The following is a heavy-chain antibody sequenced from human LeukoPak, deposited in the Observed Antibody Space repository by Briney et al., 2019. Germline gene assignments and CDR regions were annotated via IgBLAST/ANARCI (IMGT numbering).Heavy chain of an antibody. CDR1: GGSISSYY. Sequence: SETLSLTCTVSGGSISSYYWSWLRQPPGKGLEWIGYIYYSGSTYYNPSLKSRVTISVDTSKNHFSLKLSSVTAADTAVYYCARTPDNHYYYMDVWGKGTTVTVSS. CDR2: IYYSGST. V-gene: IGHV4-59*06. D-gene: IGHD3-22*01. CDR3: ARTPDNHYYYMDV. J-gene: IGHJ6*03.